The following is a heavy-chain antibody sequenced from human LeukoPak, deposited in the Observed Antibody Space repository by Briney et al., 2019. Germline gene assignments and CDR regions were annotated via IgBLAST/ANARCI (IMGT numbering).Heavy chain of an antibody. D-gene: IGHD6-13*01. CDR2: IYYSGST. Sequence: PSVTLSLTCTVSGGSISSSSYYWGWIRQPPGKGLEWIGSIYYSGSTYYNPSLKSRVTISVDTSKNQFSLKLSSVTAADTAVYYCARHPFSSSPYPELRFDPWGQGTLVTVSS. J-gene: IGHJ5*02. V-gene: IGHV4-39*01. CDR3: ARHPFSSSPYPELRFDP. CDR1: GGSISSSSYY.